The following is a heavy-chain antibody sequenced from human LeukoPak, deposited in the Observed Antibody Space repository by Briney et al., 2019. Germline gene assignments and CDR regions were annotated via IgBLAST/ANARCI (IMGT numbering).Heavy chain of an antibody. V-gene: IGHV4-34*01. D-gene: IGHD3-22*01. J-gene: IGHJ6*03. CDR1: GGPLKGYY. Sequence: PETLSLTCAVYGGPLKGYYWTWIRQPPGKGLEWIGEVDPSGSNNYNPSLKSRVTISVDTSKKQFSLKMNSVTAADTALYYCARGRLTTIVVVNYSYFYMDVWGKATTVTVAS. CDR3: ARGRLTTIVVVNYSYFYMDV. CDR2: VDPSGSN.